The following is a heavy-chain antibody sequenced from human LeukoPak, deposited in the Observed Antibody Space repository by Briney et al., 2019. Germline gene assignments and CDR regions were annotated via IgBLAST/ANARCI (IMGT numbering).Heavy chain of an antibody. CDR2: IYTSGST. D-gene: IGHD5-24*01. CDR3: ARERWLQLRVPLIDY. V-gene: IGHV4-61*02. Sequence: SGTLSLTCTVSGGSISSGSYYWSWIRQPAGKGLEWIGRIYTSGSTNYNPSLKSRVTISVDTSKNQFSLKLSSVTAADTAVYYCARERWLQLRVPLIDYWGQGTLVTVSS. CDR1: GGSISSGSYY. J-gene: IGHJ4*02.